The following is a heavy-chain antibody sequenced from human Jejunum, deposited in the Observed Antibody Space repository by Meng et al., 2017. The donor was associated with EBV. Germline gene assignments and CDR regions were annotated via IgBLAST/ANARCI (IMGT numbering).Heavy chain of an antibody. Sequence: QVQLQELGPGLLKPSETLFLTCSVYGDSVSGYNYWTWIRQPPGKGLEWIWNMYYTGKDICKPSLQSRVTISVDTSKNQFSLRVTSVTAADTAIYYCARGRGYDYGDSWGQGTLVTVSS. CDR2: MYYTGKD. CDR3: ARGRGYDYGDS. CDR1: GDSVSGYNY. J-gene: IGHJ5*02. V-gene: IGHV4-61*01. D-gene: IGHD4/OR15-4a*01.